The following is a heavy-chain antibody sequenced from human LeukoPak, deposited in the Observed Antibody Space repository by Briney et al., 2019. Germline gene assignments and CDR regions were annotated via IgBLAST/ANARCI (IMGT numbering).Heavy chain of an antibody. J-gene: IGHJ4*02. CDR1: GYTFTGYY. V-gene: IGHV1-2*02. Sequence: ASVKVSCKASGYTFTGYYMHWVRQAPGQGLEWMGWINPNSGGTNYAQKFQGRVTMTRDTSISTAYMELSRLRSDDTAVYYCATIVVVPAAINYFDYWGQGTLVTVSS. CDR3: ATIVVVPAAINYFDY. CDR2: INPNSGGT. D-gene: IGHD2-2*01.